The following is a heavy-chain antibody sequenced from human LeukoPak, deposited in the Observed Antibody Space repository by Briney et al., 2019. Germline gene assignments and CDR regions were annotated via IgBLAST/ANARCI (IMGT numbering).Heavy chain of an antibody. D-gene: IGHD4-17*01. J-gene: IGHJ4*02. CDR1: GFTFNSYW. V-gene: IGHV3-7*01. CDR3: ASEYFDDYGDYRYFDY. Sequence: PGGSLRLSCAASGFTFNSYWMSWVRQAPGKGLEWVANIKQDGSEKYYVDSVKGRLTISRDNAKNSLYLQMNSLRAEDTAVYYCASEYFDDYGDYRYFDYWGQGTLVTVSP. CDR2: IKQDGSEK.